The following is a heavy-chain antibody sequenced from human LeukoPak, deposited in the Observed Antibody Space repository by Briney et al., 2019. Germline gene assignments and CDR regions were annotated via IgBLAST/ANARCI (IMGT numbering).Heavy chain of an antibody. Sequence: SETLSLTCSVSGGSISGDDWAWIRQPPGKGLDWICYMCYTGSTNYNPSFKSRVAISLATSKKQFSLNLSSVTAADTAIYYCAKVSVVYGMDLWGRGTTVTVSS. CDR2: MCYTGST. CDR3: AKVSVVYGMDL. J-gene: IGHJ6*02. D-gene: IGHD5/OR15-5a*01. CDR1: GGSISGDD. V-gene: IGHV4-59*01.